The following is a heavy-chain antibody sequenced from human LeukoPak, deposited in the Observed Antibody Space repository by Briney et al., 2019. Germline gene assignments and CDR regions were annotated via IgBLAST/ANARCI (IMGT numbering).Heavy chain of an antibody. CDR3: AKRRDSSGYATFDY. Sequence: GGSLRLSCAASGFTFTSYAMSWVRQAPGKGLEWVSAISGSGGTTYYADSVKGRFTISRDNSKNTLYLQMNSLRAEDTAVYYCAKRRDSSGYATFDYWGQGTLVTVSS. CDR2: ISGSGGTT. CDR1: GFTFTSYA. J-gene: IGHJ4*02. D-gene: IGHD3-22*01. V-gene: IGHV3-23*01.